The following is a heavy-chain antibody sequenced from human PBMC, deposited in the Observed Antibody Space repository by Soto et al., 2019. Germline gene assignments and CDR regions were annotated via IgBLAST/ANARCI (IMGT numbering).Heavy chain of an antibody. CDR1: GASIRSYF. J-gene: IGHJ5*02. CDR3: ARNPYVRGNYYCFDP. V-gene: IGHV4-4*07. CDR2: IYIRGTT. D-gene: IGHD3-10*02. Sequence: SETLSLTCSVSGASIRSYFWSWVRQPAGQGLEWIGHIYIRGTTSYNPSLEGRVPLSLDTSKTQVSLVVTSETAADTAAYYGARNPYVRGNYYCFDPWGPGTLVTVSS.